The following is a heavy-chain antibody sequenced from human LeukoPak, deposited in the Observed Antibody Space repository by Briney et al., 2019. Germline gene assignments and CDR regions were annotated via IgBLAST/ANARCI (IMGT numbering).Heavy chain of an antibody. D-gene: IGHD6-19*01. CDR1: GYSFTSYY. CDR2: INPSGGST. J-gene: IGHJ4*02. Sequence: ASVKVSCKASGYSFTSYYMHWVRQAPGQGLEWMGIINPSGGSTSYAQKFQGRVTMTRDTSTSTVYMELSSLRSEDTAVYYCARSIAVAGFDYWGQGTLVTVSS. CDR3: ARSIAVAGFDY. V-gene: IGHV1-46*01.